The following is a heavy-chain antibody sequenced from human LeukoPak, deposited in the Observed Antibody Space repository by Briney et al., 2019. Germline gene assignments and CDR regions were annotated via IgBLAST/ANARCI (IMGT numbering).Heavy chain of an antibody. V-gene: IGHV3-30*04. J-gene: IGHJ3*01. Sequence: SGRSLRLSCAASGFTFSSYAMHWVRQAPGKGLEWVTIISYDGSKKYYADYVKGRFTISRDNSKNTLYLRMNRLRAEDTAVYYCARGLQENLAWLTAFSAFDVWGPGTMVTVSS. D-gene: IGHD5-24*01. CDR3: ARGLQENLAWLTAFSAFDV. CDR1: GFTFSSYA. CDR2: ISYDGSKK.